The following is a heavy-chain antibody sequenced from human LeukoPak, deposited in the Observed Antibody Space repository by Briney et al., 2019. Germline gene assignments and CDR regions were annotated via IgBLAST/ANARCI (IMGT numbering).Heavy chain of an antibody. CDR3: ARPHDDYGDYRAFDI. D-gene: IGHD4-17*01. CDR2: IYPGDSDT. CDR1: GYSIISYC. V-gene: IGHV5-51*01. J-gene: IGHJ3*02. Sequence: ESLLSSCCGSGYSIISYCVICVRQLPGKSLEWMGSIYPGDSDTIYSPSFQGQVTISADKSISTAYLQWSSLKASDTAMYYCARPHDDYGDYRAFDIWGQGTMVTVSS.